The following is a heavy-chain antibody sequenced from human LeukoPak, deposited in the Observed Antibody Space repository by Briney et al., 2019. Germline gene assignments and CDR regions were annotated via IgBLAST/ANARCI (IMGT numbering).Heavy chain of an antibody. CDR3: ARSAGYCSGGSGYSVGSAVY. D-gene: IGHD2-15*01. CDR2: IYPGDSNT. CDR1: GYSFTSYW. V-gene: IGHV5-51*01. Sequence: GEPLEISCKGSGYSFTSYWTSWGRQMPGKGLEGLGIIYPGDSNTRYSPSFQGQVTISADKSISTAYLQWSSLKASDTAMYYCARSAGYCSGGSGYSVGSAVYWGQRALVTVSS. J-gene: IGHJ4*02.